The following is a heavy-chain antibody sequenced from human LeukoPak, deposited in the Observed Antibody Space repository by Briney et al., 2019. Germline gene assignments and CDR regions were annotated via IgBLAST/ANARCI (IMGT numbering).Heavy chain of an antibody. CDR1: GYTFTSYG. CDR2: ISAYNGNT. J-gene: IGHJ4*02. V-gene: IGHV1-18*01. CDR3: ASPAFYDSSGYDPYYFDY. D-gene: IGHD3-22*01. Sequence: ASVKVSCKASGYTFTSYGISWVRQAPGQGLEWMGWISAYNGNTNYAQKLQGRVTMTTDTSTSTAYMELSRLRSDDTAVYYCASPAFYDSSGYDPYYFDYWGQGTLSPSPQ.